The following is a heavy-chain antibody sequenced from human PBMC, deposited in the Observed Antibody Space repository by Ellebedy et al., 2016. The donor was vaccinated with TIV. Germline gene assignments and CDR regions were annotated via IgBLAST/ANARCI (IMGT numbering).Heavy chain of an antibody. CDR1: GGSISSSSYS. CDR3: ARVSSGWYEYFDY. Sequence: MPSETLSLTCTVSGGSISSSSYSWGWIRQPPGKGLEWIGSIYYSGSTYYNPSLKSRVTISVDTSKNQFPLKLSSVTAADTAVYYCARVSSGWYEYFDYWGQGTLVTVSS. V-gene: IGHV4-39*01. J-gene: IGHJ4*02. CDR2: IYYSGST. D-gene: IGHD6-19*01.